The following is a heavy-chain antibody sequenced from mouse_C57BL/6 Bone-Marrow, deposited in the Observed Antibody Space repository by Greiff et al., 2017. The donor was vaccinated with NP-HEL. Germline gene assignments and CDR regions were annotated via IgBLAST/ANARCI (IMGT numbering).Heavy chain of an antibody. CDR2: IDPENGDT. D-gene: IGHD2-3*01. J-gene: IGHJ1*03. CDR1: GFNIKDDY. Sequence: EVQLQQSGAELVRPGASVKLSCTASGFNIKDDYMHWVKQRPEQGLEWIGWIDPENGDTEYASKFQGKATITADTSSNTAYLQLSSLTSEDTAVYYCTTWFYDSDWYFDVWGTGTTVTVSS. CDR3: TTWFYDSDWYFDV. V-gene: IGHV14-4*01.